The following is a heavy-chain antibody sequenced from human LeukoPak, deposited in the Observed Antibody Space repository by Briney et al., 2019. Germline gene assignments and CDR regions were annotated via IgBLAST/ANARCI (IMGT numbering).Heavy chain of an antibody. J-gene: IGHJ5*02. D-gene: IGHD2-2*01. CDR2: IIPIFGTA. CDR3: AQGGRIEKLIIVVPAAIHLWFDP. V-gene: IGHV1-69*01. CDR1: GGTFSSYA. Sequence: SVKVSCKASGGTFSSYAISWVRQAPGQGLEWMGGIIPIFGTANYAQKFQGRVTITADESTSTAYMELSSLRSEDTAVYYCAQGGRIEKLIIVVPAAIHLWFDPWGQGTLVTVSS.